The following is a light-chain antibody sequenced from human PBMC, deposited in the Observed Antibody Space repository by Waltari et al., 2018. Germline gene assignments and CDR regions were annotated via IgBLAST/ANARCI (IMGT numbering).Light chain of an antibody. Sequence: QSALTQPPSASGSPGQSVTISCTGTSNDVGAYNYVSWYQQHPAKAPKLMIYEVSMRPSGVPDRFSCSKSDNMAPLTVSGLQAEDEADYYCSSFAGNNNVVFGGGTKLTVL. J-gene: IGLJ2*01. CDR1: SNDVGAYNY. CDR2: EVS. V-gene: IGLV2-8*01. CDR3: SSFAGNNNVV.